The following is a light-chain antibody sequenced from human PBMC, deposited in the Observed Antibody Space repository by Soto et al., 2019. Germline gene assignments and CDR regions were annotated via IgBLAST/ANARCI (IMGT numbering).Light chain of an antibody. Sequence: DIQMTQSPSSLSASVGDRVTITCQASQDISNYLTWYQQKPGEAPKLLIYDGSNLETGVPSRFSGSGSGTHFTFTISSLQPEDFATYHCQQYEKVGITFGGGTKVEIK. V-gene: IGKV1-33*01. J-gene: IGKJ4*01. CDR3: QQYEKVGIT. CDR1: QDISNY. CDR2: DGS.